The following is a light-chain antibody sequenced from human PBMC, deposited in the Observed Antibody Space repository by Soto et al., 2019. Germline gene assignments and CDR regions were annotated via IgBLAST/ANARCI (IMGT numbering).Light chain of an antibody. CDR1: SGSVSTNNY. V-gene: IGLV8-61*01. CDR3: VLYMGRGIWV. J-gene: IGLJ3*02. Sequence: QTVVTQEPSFSVSPGGTDTLTCALSSGSVSTNNYPSWCQQTPGQPPRTLIFRTNTRSSGVPDRFSGSILGSKAALTITGAQADDESDYYCVLYMGRGIWVFGGGTQLTVL. CDR2: RTN.